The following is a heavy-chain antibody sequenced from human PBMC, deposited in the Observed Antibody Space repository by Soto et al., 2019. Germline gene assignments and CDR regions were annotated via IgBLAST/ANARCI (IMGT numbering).Heavy chain of an antibody. CDR2: INHSGST. D-gene: IGHD4-17*01. V-gene: IGHV4-34*01. Sequence: SETLSLTCAVYGGSFSGYYWSWIRQPPGKGLEWIGEINHSGSTNYNPSLKSRVTISVDTSKNQFSLKLSSVTAADTAVYYCARDHDYGGAYFDSGCQATVVNVS. CDR1: GGSFSGYY. CDR3: ARDHDYGGAYFDS. J-gene: IGHJ4*02.